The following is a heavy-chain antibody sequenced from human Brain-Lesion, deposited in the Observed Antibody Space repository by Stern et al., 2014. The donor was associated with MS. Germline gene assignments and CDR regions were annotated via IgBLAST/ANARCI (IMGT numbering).Heavy chain of an antibody. CDR1: GGSISSDGYY. CDR2: IYHSGST. V-gene: IGHV4-31*03. D-gene: IGHD6-13*01. CDR3: ARDPLRGDSRTWYPIWSAP. J-gene: IGHJ5*02. Sequence: VQLVESGPGLVEPSQTLSLTCTVSGGSISSDGYYWSWIRQHPGKGLEWIGYIYHSGSTYYNPSLKSRVTMPVDTSQTQFSLNRTPVTAGAPAGYSWARDPLRGDSRTWYPIWSAPWGKGTLVPVSS.